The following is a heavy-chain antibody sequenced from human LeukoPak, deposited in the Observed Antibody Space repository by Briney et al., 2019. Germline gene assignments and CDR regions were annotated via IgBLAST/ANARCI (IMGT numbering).Heavy chain of an antibody. CDR3: ARGYSYGYSLY. CDR2: IYYSGST. CDR1: GGSISSYY. J-gene: IGHJ4*02. Sequence: SETLSLTCTVSGGSISSYYWSWIRQPPGKGLEWIGHIYYSGSTNYNPSLKSRVTISVDTSKNQFSLKLSSVTAADTAVYYCARGYSYGYSLYWGQGTLVTVSS. D-gene: IGHD5-18*01. V-gene: IGHV4-59*08.